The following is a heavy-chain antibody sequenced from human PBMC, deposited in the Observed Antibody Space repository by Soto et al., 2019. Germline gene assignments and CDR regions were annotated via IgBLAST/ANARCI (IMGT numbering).Heavy chain of an antibody. CDR3: TTQAVAGFYFDY. V-gene: IGHV3-15*07. CDR2: VISKNDGGTT. Sequence: GGSLRLSCAASGFTFSNAWINWVRQTPGRGLEWVGRVISKNDGGTTDFAAPVKGRFTISRDDSKNTLYLQMNSLKTEDTAVYYCTTQAVAGFYFDYSGQGALVTVS. J-gene: IGHJ4*02. CDR1: GFTFSNAW. D-gene: IGHD6-19*01.